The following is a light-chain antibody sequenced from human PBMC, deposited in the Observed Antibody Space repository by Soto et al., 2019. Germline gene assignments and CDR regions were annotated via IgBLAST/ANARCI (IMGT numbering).Light chain of an antibody. V-gene: IGKV3-11*01. CDR3: QQRSNWPPIT. CDR1: QSVTNY. Sequence: ENFVTQSPDTLSLSPGERATLSCRASQSVTNYIAWYQQRPGQAPRLLIYDASNRATGIPARFSGGGSGTDFTLTIDNLEPEDFAIYYCQQRSNWPPITFGQGTRLEIK. J-gene: IGKJ5*01. CDR2: DAS.